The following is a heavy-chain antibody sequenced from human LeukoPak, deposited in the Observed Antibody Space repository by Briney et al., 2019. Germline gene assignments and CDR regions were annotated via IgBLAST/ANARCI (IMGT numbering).Heavy chain of an antibody. CDR1: GFTFSQYW. D-gene: IGHD3-16*01. V-gene: IGHV3-7*01. CDR2: IKHDGSEKQDGSEK. Sequence: GGSLRLSCAASGFTFSQYWMSWVRQAPGKGLEWVANIKHDGSEKQDGSEKNYVDSVKGRFTISRDNAKNSLYLQMNSLRAEDTAVYYCARDSSLRLRAFDIWGQGTMVTVSS. J-gene: IGHJ3*02. CDR3: ARDSSLRLRAFDI.